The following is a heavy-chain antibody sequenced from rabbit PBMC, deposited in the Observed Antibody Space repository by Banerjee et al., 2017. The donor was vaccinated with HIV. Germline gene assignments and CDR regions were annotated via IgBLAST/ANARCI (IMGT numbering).Heavy chain of an antibody. CDR3: ARGGVGSSAGFDL. D-gene: IGHD8-1*01. CDR2: IYTSSGNT. Sequence: QQHLEESGGGLVQPEGSLTLTCKASGIDFSSYYYMCWVRQAPGKGLELIACIYTSSGNTVYASWAKGPFTISKTSSTTVTLQMTSLTAADTATYFCARGGVGSSAGFDLWGPGTLVTVS. CDR1: GIDFSSYYY. V-gene: IGHV1S45*01. J-gene: IGHJ4*01.